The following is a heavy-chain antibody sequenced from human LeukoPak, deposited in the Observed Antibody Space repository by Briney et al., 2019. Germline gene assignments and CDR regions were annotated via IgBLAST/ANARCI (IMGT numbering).Heavy chain of an antibody. Sequence: GGSLRLSCAASGSTVSNNYMSWVRQAPGKGLEWVSVIYSGGTTYYADSVRGRFTISRDNSKNAVHLQMNSLRPEDTAVYYCASYDGRAAYFEYWGQGTLVTVSS. D-gene: IGHD3-22*01. CDR2: IYSGGTT. CDR3: ASYDGRAAYFEY. V-gene: IGHV3-66*02. J-gene: IGHJ4*02. CDR1: GSTVSNNY.